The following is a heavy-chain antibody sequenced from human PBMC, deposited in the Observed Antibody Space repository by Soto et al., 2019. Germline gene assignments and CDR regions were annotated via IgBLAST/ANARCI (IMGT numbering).Heavy chain of an antibody. V-gene: IGHV1-18*01. Sequence: QVQLEQSGAEVKKPGASVKVSCKASGYTFTSYGISLVRQAPGQGLEWMGRISDYNGNTNYAQKLQGRVTMTTDTATSTAYMELSSLRSDDTAVYYCARVVGALGHWFDPWGQGTLVTVSS. CDR3: ARVVGALGHWFDP. J-gene: IGHJ5*02. CDR2: ISDYNGNT. CDR1: GYTFTSYG. D-gene: IGHD1-26*01.